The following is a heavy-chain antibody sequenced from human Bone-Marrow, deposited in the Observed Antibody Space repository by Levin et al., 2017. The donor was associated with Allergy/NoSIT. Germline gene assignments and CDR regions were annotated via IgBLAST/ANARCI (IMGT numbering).Heavy chain of an antibody. D-gene: IGHD3-22*01. CDR1: GGNFTNYA. V-gene: IGHV1-69*04. Sequence: SVKVSCKASGGNFTNYAITWVRQAPGQSLEWMGRILPLFNVAHYAQKLQDRVTIPADKHTNTAYLDPNRLRSEDTAGYYFARMHYENSGYLRGFDPWGQGTLVSVSS. CDR2: ILPLFNVA. J-gene: IGHJ5*02. CDR3: ARMHYENSGYLRGFDP.